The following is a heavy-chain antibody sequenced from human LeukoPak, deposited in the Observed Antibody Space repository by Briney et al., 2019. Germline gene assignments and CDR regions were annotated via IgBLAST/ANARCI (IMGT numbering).Heavy chain of an antibody. V-gene: IGHV3-21*01. CDR3: ARARGYSGYDSFDY. CDR1: GFTFSSYS. Sequence: GSLRLSCAASGFTFSSYSMNWVRQAPGKGLEWVSAISGSGGNTYYADSVKGRFTISRDNAKNSLYLQMNSLRAEDTAVYYCARARGYSGYDSFDYWGQGTLVTVSS. J-gene: IGHJ4*02. CDR2: ISGSGGNT. D-gene: IGHD5-12*01.